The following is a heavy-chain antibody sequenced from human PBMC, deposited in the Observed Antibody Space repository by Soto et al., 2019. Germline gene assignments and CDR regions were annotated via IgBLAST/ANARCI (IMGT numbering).Heavy chain of an antibody. D-gene: IGHD6-19*01. CDR1: GFTFSSYG. CDR2: ISYDGSNK. Sequence: PGGSLRLSCAASGFTFSSYGMHWVRQAPGKGLEWVAVISYDGSNKYYADSVKGRFTISRDNSKNTLHLQMDSLRAEDTAVYYCAKAPLRGGWVDYWGQGTLVTVSS. J-gene: IGHJ4*02. CDR3: AKAPLRGGWVDY. V-gene: IGHV3-30*18.